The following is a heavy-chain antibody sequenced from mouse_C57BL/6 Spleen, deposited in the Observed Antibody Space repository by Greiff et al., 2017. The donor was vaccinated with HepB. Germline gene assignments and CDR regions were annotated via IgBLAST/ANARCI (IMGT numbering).Heavy chain of an antibody. CDR3: ARVGGSYGYVFAY. V-gene: IGHV3-1*01. D-gene: IGHD2-2*01. J-gene: IGHJ3*01. CDR1: GYSITSGYD. CDR2: ISYSGST. Sequence: EVQLQQSGPGMVKPSQSLSLTCTVTGYSITSGYDWHWIRHFPGNKLEWMGYISYSGSTKYNPSLKSRISITHDTSKNHFFLKLNSVTTEDTATYSCARVGGSYGYVFAYWGQGTLVTVSA.